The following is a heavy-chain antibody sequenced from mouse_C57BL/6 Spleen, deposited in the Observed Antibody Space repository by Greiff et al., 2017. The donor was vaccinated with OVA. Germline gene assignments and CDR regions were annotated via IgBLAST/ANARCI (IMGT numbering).Heavy chain of an antibody. J-gene: IGHJ3*01. CDR2: ISDGGSYT. V-gene: IGHV5-4*01. D-gene: IGHD1-3*01. CDR1: GFTFSSYA. CDR3: ARGGIKGAWFAY. Sequence: EVHLVESGGGLVKPGGSLKLSCAASGFTFSSYAMSWVRQTPEKRLEWVATISDGGSYTYYPDNVKGRFTISRDNAKNNLYLQMSYLKSEDTAMYYCARGGIKGAWFAYWGQGTLVTVSA.